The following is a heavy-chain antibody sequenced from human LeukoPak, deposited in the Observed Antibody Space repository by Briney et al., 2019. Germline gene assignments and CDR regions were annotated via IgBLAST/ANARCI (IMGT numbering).Heavy chain of an antibody. D-gene: IGHD3-3*01. J-gene: IGHJ4*02. Sequence: GGSLRLSCAASGFTFSSYAMSWVRQAPGKGLEWVANIKQDGSEKYYVDSVKGRFTISRDNAKNSLYLQMNSLRAEDTAVYYCARRSTDYDFWSGYPIGFDYWGQGTLVTVSS. CDR1: GFTFSSYA. CDR3: ARRSTDYDFWSGYPIGFDY. V-gene: IGHV3-7*01. CDR2: IKQDGSEK.